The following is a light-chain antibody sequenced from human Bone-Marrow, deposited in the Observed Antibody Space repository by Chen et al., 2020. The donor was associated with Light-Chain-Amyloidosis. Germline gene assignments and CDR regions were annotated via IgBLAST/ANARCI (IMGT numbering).Light chain of an antibody. CDR2: DDS. CDR3: QVWDRSSDRPV. J-gene: IGLJ3*02. Sequence: SYVLPQPSSVSGAPVQTATLACGGNNLGSTSVHWYQQKPGLAPLLVVYDDSDRPSGIPERLAGSNSGNTATLTISRVEAGDEADYYCQVWDRSSDRPVFGGGTKLTVL. V-gene: IGLV3-21*02. CDR1: NLGSTS.